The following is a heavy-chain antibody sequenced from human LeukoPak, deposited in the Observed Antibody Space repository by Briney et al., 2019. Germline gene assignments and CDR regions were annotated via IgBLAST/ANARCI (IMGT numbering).Heavy chain of an antibody. J-gene: IGHJ4*02. CDR1: GFTFSSYA. CDR3: ARGGYCSSTSCRVFDY. Sequence: GSLRLSCAASGFTFSSYAMHWVRQALGKELEWVAVISYDGSNKYYADSVKGRFTISRDNSKNTLYLQMNSLRAEDTAVYYCARGGYCSSTSCRVFDYWGQGTLVTVSS. D-gene: IGHD2-2*01. CDR2: ISYDGSNK. V-gene: IGHV3-30-3*01.